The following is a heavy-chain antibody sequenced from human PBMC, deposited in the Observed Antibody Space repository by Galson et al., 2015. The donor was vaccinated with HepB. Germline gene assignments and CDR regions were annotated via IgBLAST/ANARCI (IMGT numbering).Heavy chain of an antibody. J-gene: IGHJ6*04. CDR2: IIPTFDRV. V-gene: IGHV1-69*06. CDR1: GGTFISYA. D-gene: IGHD6-6*01. CDR3: ARDRYSSPSSYYYYMDV. Sequence: SVKVSCKAPGGTFISYAISWVRQAPRQGLEWMGGIIPTFDRVNYAQKFQGRATITADKPTNTAYMELSSLRSDDTAVYYCARDRYSSPSSYYYYMDVWGKGTTVIVSS.